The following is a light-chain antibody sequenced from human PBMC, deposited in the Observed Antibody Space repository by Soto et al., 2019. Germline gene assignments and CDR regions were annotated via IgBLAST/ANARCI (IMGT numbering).Light chain of an antibody. CDR1: QSVSSSY. Sequence: ELGLTQSPGTLSLSPGERATLYCRASQSVSSSYLAWDQQKPGQAPRRLIYGASSRATGIPDRFSGSGSGTDFTLTISRLEPEDFAVYDCQQYGSSPWTFVQGTNVEIK. V-gene: IGKV3-20*01. CDR2: GAS. CDR3: QQYGSSPWT. J-gene: IGKJ1*01.